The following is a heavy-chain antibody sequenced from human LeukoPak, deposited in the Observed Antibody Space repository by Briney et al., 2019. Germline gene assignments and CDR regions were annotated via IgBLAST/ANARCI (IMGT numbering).Heavy chain of an antibody. V-gene: IGHV1-18*01. J-gene: IGHJ4*02. Sequence: ASVKVSCKASGYTFTSYGISWVRQAPGQGLEWVRWISAYNGNTNYAQKLQGRVTMTTDTSTSTAYMELRSLRSDDTAVYYCARDLVIIDYGDYSDYWGQGTLVTVSS. D-gene: IGHD4-17*01. CDR2: ISAYNGNT. CDR3: ARDLVIIDYGDYSDY. CDR1: GYTFTSYG.